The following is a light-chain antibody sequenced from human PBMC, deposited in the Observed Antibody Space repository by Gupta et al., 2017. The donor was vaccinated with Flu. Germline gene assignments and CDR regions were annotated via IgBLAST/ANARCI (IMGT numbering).Light chain of an antibody. CDR2: KAS. CDR1: QSISSW. V-gene: IGKV1-5*03. CDR3: QQYNTYSKT. J-gene: IGKJ1*01. Sequence: DIQVTQSPSTVSASVGDRVTITCRASQSISSWLAWYQQIPGKAPKLLIYKASSLESGVPSRFSGSGSGTXFTLTIXSLQPDDFATYYCQQYNTYSKTFGXATKLEIK.